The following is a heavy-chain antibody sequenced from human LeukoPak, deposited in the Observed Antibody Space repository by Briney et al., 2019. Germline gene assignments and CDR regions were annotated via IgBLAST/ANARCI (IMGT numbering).Heavy chain of an antibody. CDR2: IWYDGSNK. J-gene: IGHJ4*02. Sequence: PGRSLRLSCAASGFTFSSYGMHWVRQAPGKGLEWVAVIWYDGSNKYYADSVKGRFTISRDNSKNTLYLQMNSLRAEDTAVYYCARGYYYDSSGYYQYFDYWGQGTLVTVSS. D-gene: IGHD3-22*01. V-gene: IGHV3-33*01. CDR3: ARGYYYDSSGYYQYFDY. CDR1: GFTFSSYG.